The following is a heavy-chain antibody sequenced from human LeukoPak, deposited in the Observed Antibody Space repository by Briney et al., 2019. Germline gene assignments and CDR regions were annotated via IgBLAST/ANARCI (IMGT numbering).Heavy chain of an antibody. CDR3: ARSTVVTPYYFDY. V-gene: IGHV1-69*04. D-gene: IGHD4-23*01. Sequence: SVKVSCKASGGTFSSYAISWVRQAPGQGLEWMGRIIPILGIANYAQKFQGRVTITADKSTSTAYMELSSLRSEDTAVYYCARSTVVTPYYFDYWGQGTLVTVSS. CDR2: IIPILGIA. CDR1: GGTFSSYA. J-gene: IGHJ4*02.